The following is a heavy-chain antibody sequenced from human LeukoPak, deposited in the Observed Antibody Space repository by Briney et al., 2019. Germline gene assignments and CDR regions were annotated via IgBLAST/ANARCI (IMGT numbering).Heavy chain of an antibody. CDR2: ISYDGSNK. V-gene: IGHV3-30*18. J-gene: IGHJ4*02. Sequence: GGSPRLSCAASGFTFSSYGMHWVRQAPGKGLEWVAVISYDGSNKYYADSVKGRFTISRDNSKNTLYLQMNSLRAEDTAVYYCAKDRRIAAAGCLGHWGQGTLVTVSS. D-gene: IGHD6-13*01. CDR1: GFTFSSYG. CDR3: AKDRRIAAAGCLGH.